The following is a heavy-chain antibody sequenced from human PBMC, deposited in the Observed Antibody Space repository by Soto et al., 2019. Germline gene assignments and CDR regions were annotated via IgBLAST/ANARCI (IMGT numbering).Heavy chain of an antibody. CDR1: GWGLSGFY. CDR2: INHSGST. Sequence: ESPFLPCPLCGWGLSGFYWGRVRPPPGKGLEWIGEINHSGSTNYNPSLKSRVTISVDTSKNQFSLRLSSVTAADTAVYYCARGPTRYDFWSGYYSYYFDYWGQGTLVTVSS. D-gene: IGHD3-3*01. CDR3: ARGPTRYDFWSGYYSYYFDY. V-gene: IGHV4-34*01. J-gene: IGHJ4*02.